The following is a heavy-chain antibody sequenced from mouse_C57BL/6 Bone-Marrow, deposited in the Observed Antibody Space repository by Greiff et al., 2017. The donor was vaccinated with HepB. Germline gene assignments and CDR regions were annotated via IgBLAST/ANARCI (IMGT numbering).Heavy chain of an antibody. CDR1: GFNIKDDY. CDR2: IDPSDSYT. V-gene: IGHV1-59*01. Sequence: QVQLQQSGAELVRPGASVKLSCTASGFNIKDDYMHWVKQRPGQGLEWIGVIDPSDSYTNYNQKFKGKATLTVDTSSSTAYMQLSSLTSEDSAVYYCARGDVRSEGRYFDVWGTGTTVTVSS. CDR3: ARGDVRSEGRYFDV. J-gene: IGHJ1*03.